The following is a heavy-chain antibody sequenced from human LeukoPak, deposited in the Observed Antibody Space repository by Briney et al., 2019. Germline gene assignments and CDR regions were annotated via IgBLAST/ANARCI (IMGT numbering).Heavy chain of an antibody. CDR2: INTDGTVT. CDR3: XTXQWLAPPPDS. Sequence: GGSLRLSCAASGFTFSKYWMLWVRHAPGKGLESVSRINTDGTVTTYADSVKGRFTVSRDNADNTMFLQMNSVRDEDTAVYYCXTXQWLAPPPDSWGQGTPVTVSS. J-gene: IGHJ4*02. D-gene: IGHD6-19*01. V-gene: IGHV3-74*01. CDR1: GFTFSKYW.